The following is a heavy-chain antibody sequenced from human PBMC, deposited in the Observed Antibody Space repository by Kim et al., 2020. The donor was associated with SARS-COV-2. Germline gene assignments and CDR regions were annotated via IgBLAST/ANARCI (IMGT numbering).Heavy chain of an antibody. CDR2: INAGNGNT. V-gene: IGHV1-3*01. D-gene: IGHD2-2*01. J-gene: IGHJ6*02. CDR1: GYTFTSYA. Sequence: ASVKVSCKASGYTFTSYAMHWVRQAPGQRLEWMGWINAGNGNTKYSQKFQGRVTITRDTSASTAYMELSSLRSEDTAVYYCASCSSTSCYYYYYYGMDVWGQGTTVTVSS. CDR3: ASCSSTSCYYYYYYGMDV.